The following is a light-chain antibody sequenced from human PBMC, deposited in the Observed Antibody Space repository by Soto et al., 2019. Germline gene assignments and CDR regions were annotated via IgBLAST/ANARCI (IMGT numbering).Light chain of an antibody. CDR3: QQYGSSRT. J-gene: IGKJ1*01. V-gene: IGKV3-20*01. Sequence: EIVLTQSPGTLSLSPGERATLSCRASQSIRISYLAWYQQKPGQAPRLLIYGASSRATGIPDRFSGSGSGTDFTLTISRLEPEDFAVYYCQQYGSSRTFGQGTKVDIK. CDR2: GAS. CDR1: QSIRISY.